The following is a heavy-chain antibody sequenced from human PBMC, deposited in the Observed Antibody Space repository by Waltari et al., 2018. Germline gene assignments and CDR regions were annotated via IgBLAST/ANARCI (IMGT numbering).Heavy chain of an antibody. CDR2: MSGNRGSI. D-gene: IGHD4-17*01. J-gene: IGHJ4*02. V-gene: IGHV3-9*01. CDR1: GFTFDDYA. CDR3: AKARGGAVTTSFDY. Sequence: EVQLVESGGGLVQPGRSLRLSCAASGFTFDDYAMHWVRQAPGKGLGWVSGMSGNRGSIGYADAVKGRFTISRDNAKNSLYLQMNSLRAEDTALYYCAKARGGAVTTSFDYWGQGTLVTVSS.